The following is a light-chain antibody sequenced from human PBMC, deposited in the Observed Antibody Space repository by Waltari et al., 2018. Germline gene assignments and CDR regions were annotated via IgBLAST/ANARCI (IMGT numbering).Light chain of an antibody. CDR2: GDI. CDR1: SSNIGAGYD. J-gene: IGLJ2*01. Sequence: QSVLTQPPSVSGAPGQRVTISCTGCSSNIGAGYDVLCYQQLPATAPKLLIYGDINRPSGVPDRFSGSKSGSLASLAITGLQAEDEAEYYCQSYDSNLSGVVFGGGTKLTVL. V-gene: IGLV1-40*01. CDR3: QSYDSNLSGVV.